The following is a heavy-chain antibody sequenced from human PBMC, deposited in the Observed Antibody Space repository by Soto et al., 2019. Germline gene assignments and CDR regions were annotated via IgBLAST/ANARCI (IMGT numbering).Heavy chain of an antibody. D-gene: IGHD3-9*01. J-gene: IGHJ3*02. V-gene: IGHV1-69*02. CDR2: IIPILGIA. CDR3: ARGREYDILTNDAFDI. Sequence: QVQLVQSGAEVKKPGSSVKVSCKASGGTFSSYTISWVRQAPGQGLEWMGRIIPILGIANYAQKFQGRVTITADKSTSTAYMELSSLRSEDTAVYYCARGREYDILTNDAFDILGQGTMVTVSS. CDR1: GGTFSSYT.